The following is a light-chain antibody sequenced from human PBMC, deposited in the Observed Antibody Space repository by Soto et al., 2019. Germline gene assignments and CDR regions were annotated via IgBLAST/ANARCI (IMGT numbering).Light chain of an antibody. Sequence: DIQMTQSPSSVSASEEDRVTITCRASQAIGSWLVWYQQKPGKAPKLLISAASGLRSGVPSRCSVSGSGTEFTLTISSLQPEHFATYYCQQAHNLTPRTFGGGTKVDI. CDR1: QAIGSW. J-gene: IGKJ4*01. V-gene: IGKV1-12*01. CDR2: AAS. CDR3: QQAHNLTPRT.